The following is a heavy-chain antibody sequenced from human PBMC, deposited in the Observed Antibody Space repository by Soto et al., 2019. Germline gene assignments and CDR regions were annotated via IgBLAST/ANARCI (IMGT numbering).Heavy chain of an antibody. V-gene: IGHV3-72*01. CDR2: ARNKANGYTT. D-gene: IGHD2-2*01. CDR3: FKIYCTGTSCALHYYYMDV. CDR1: GFIFSDHY. J-gene: IGHJ6*03. Sequence: GGSLRLSCAASGFIFSDHYMDWVRQAPGEGLAWVGRARNKANGYTTEYAASVKGRFTISRDDSKNSVYLQMNSLKTEDTAVYYCFKIYCTGTSCALHYYYMDVWGKGTTVTVSS.